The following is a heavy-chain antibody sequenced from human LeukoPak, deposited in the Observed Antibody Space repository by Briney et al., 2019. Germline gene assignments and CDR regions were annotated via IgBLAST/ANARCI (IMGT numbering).Heavy chain of an antibody. CDR2: IRQDESER. J-gene: IGHJ4*02. D-gene: IGHD6-19*01. CDR3: AKDLRSSSSGWHLFDY. V-gene: IGHV3-7*03. Sequence: GGSLRLSCEGSGFSFSSYWRTWVRQPPGKGPEWVANIRQDESERYSADSVKGRFTISRDNSKNTLYLQMNSLRAEDTAAYYCAKDLRSSSSGWHLFDYWGQGTLVTVSS. CDR1: GFSFSSYW.